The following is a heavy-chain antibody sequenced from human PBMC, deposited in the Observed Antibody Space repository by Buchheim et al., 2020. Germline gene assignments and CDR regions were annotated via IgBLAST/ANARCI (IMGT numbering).Heavy chain of an antibody. CDR2: ISYDGSNK. Sequence: QVQLVESGGGVVQPGRSLRLSCAASGFTFSSYGMHWVRQAPGKGLEWVAVISYDGSNKYYADSVKGRFTISRDNSKNTLYLQMNSLRAEDTAVYYCAKEAGVRDYYGMDVWGQGT. CDR1: GFTFSSYG. CDR3: AKEAGVRDYYGMDV. V-gene: IGHV3-30*18. J-gene: IGHJ6*02. D-gene: IGHD3-10*01.